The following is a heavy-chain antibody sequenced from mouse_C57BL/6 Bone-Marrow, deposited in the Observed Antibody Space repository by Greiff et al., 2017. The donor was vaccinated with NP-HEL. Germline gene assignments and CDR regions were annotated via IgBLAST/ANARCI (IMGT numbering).Heavy chain of an antibody. Sequence: QVTLKVSGPGILQPSQTLSLTCSFSGFSLSTFGMGVGWIRQPSGKGLEWLAHIWWDDDKYYNPALKSRLTISKDTSKNQVFRKIANVDTADTATYYCARIGGPYYGNYVSYWYFDVWGTGTTVTVSS. CDR3: ARIGGPYYGNYVSYWYFDV. CDR1: GFSLSTFGMG. J-gene: IGHJ1*03. D-gene: IGHD2-10*01. V-gene: IGHV8-8*01. CDR2: IWWDDDK.